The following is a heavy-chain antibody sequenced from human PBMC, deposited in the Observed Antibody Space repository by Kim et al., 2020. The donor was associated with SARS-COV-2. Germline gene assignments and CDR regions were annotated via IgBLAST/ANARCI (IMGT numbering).Heavy chain of an antibody. V-gene: IGHV5-10-1*01. J-gene: IGHJ4*02. CDR2: IDSSDSYT. Sequence: GESLKISCKGSGYSFTSYWISWVRQMPGKGLEWMGRIDSSDSYTNYSPSFQGHVTISADKSISTAYLQWSSLKASDTAMYYCASGTIFGVVTPLDYWGQGTLVTVSS. D-gene: IGHD3-3*01. CDR1: GYSFTSYW. CDR3: ASGTIFGVVTPLDY.